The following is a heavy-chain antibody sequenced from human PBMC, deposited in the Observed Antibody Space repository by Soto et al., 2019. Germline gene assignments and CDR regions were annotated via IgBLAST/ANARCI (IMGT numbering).Heavy chain of an antibody. J-gene: IGHJ4*02. CDR3: AKAYGASHSPFDC. Sequence: EEQLLESGGGLAQPGGSLRLSCAASGFTFRGYAMSWVRQAPGKGPEWVSGISGSGDSTYHAKSVKGRFIISRDNSYNTMYLKINSLRSEDTAVYYCAKAYGASHSPFDCWGQGTLVAASS. CDR2: ISGSGDST. D-gene: IGHD2-21*01. V-gene: IGHV3-23*01. CDR1: GFTFRGYA.